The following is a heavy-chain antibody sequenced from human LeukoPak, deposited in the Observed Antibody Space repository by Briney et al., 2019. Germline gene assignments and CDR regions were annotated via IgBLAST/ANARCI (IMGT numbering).Heavy chain of an antibody. V-gene: IGHV3-66*02. D-gene: IGHD1-26*01. J-gene: IGHJ4*02. CDR3: ASRVKVGATVVY. CDR1: GFTVSSNY. CDR2: IYSGGST. Sequence: GGSLRLSCAASGFTVSSNYMSWVRQAPGKGLGWVSVIYSGGSTYYADSVKGRFTISRDNSKNTLYLQMNSLRAEDTAVYYCASRVKVGATVVYWGQGTLVTVSS.